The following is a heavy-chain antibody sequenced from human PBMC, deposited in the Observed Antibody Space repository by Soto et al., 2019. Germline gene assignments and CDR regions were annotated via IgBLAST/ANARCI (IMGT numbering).Heavy chain of an antibody. V-gene: IGHV3-53*01. D-gene: IGHD3-3*01. J-gene: IGHJ4*02. CDR1: GFTVSNNY. CDR3: ATRFLEWPN. CDR2: IYSGGST. Sequence: SGGSLRLSCAASGFTVSNNYMSWVRQAPGKGLEWVSLIYSGGSTYYADSVKGRFTISRDNSKNTLYLQMNSLGVEDTAVYYCATRFLEWPNWGQGTLVTVSS.